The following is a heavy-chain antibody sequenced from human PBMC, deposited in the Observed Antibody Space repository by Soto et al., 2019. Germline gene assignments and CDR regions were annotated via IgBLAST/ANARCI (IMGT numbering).Heavy chain of an antibody. CDR1: GYTFTIYD. J-gene: IGHJ6*03. D-gene: IGHD1-7*01. Sequence: ASVKVSCKASGYTFTIYDINWVLQATGQGLEWMGWMNPNSGNTGYAQKFQGRVTMTRNTSISTAYIELSSLRSEDTAVYYCARGEELPPYYYYMDVWGKGTTVTVSS. CDR3: ARGEELPPYYYYMDV. CDR2: MNPNSGNT. V-gene: IGHV1-8*01.